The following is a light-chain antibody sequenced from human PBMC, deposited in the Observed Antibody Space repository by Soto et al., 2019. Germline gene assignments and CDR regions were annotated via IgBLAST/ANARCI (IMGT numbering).Light chain of an antibody. CDR2: DVS. J-gene: IGLJ3*02. Sequence: QSALTQPRSVSESPGQSVTISCSGTSSDVGDYKYVSWYQQHPGEAPKLMIYDVSKRPSGVPDRFSGSKSGSTASLTISGLQAEDEADYYCCSYAGSSTWVFGGGTKLTVL. CDR1: SSDVGDYKY. CDR3: CSYAGSSTWV. V-gene: IGLV2-11*01.